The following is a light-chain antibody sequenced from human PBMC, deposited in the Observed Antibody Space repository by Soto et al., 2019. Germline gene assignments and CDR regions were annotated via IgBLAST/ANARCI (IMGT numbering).Light chain of an antibody. CDR3: QQYHNWPPQYT. CDR2: GAS. CDR1: QSVASN. V-gene: IGKV3-15*01. J-gene: IGKJ2*01. Sequence: EIVMTQSPASLSVSPGDGATLSCRASQSVASNVAWYRQKPGQGPRLLIHGASTRAAGVPARFSGSGSATDFTLTISSLQSEDFAVYYCQQYHNWPPQYTFGQGTKLQIK.